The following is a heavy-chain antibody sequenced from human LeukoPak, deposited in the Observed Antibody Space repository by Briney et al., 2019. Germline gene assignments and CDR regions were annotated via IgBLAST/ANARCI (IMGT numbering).Heavy chain of an antibody. V-gene: IGHV3-66*02. D-gene: IGHD1-1*01. CDR3: AKDSRRGTIDY. CDR2: IYSGGST. Sequence: GGSLRLSCAASGFTFSNAWMSWVRQAPGKGLEWVSVIYSGGSTYYADSVKGRFTISRDNSKNTLYLQMNSLRAEDTAVYYCAKDSRRGTIDYWGQGTLVTVSS. CDR1: GFTFSNAW. J-gene: IGHJ4*02.